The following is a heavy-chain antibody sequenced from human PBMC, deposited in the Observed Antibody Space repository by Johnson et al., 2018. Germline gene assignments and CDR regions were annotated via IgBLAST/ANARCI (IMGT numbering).Heavy chain of an antibody. J-gene: IGHJ6*02. D-gene: IGHD1-26*01. CDR1: GGTFSSYA. CDR2: IIPIFGTA. V-gene: IGHV1-69*12. Sequence: VQLVQSGAEVKKPGSSVKVSCKASGGTFSSYAISWVRQAPGQGLEWMGGIIPIFGTANYAQKFQGRVTITADESTSTAYMELSSLRSEDTAVYYCARDNSVGYYLFRYYYGMDVWGQGTTVTVSS. CDR3: ARDNSVGYYLFRYYYGMDV.